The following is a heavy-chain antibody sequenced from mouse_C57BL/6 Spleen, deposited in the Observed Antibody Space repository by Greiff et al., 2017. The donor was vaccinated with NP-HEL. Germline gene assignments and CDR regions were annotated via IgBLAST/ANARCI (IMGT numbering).Heavy chain of an antibody. CDR1: GYTFTSYW. CDR3: ARSGLRRGYFDV. J-gene: IGHJ1*03. D-gene: IGHD3-2*02. V-gene: IGHV1-52*01. CDR2: IDPSDSET. Sequence: QVQLKQPGAELVRPGSSVKLSCKASGYTFTSYWMHWVKQRPIQGLEWIGNIDPSDSETHYNQKFKDKATLTVDKSSSTAYMQLSSLTSEDSAVYYCARSGLRRGYFDVWGTGTTVTVSS.